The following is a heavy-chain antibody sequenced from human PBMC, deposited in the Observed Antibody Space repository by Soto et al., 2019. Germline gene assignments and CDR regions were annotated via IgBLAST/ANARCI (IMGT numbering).Heavy chain of an antibody. CDR2: ISGDGYSA. CDR1: GFIFSSNA. J-gene: IGHJ4*03. V-gene: IGHV3-23*01. Sequence: EVRLWESGGGLVQPGGSLRLSCGGSGFIFSSNAMSWVRQAPGKGLEWVSSISGDGYSADYADSVKGRFTVSRHNSKSTLYLQMNSLRAEDTAVYYCAKRHYYGSGNLALAKWGQGTLVTVSS. D-gene: IGHD3-10*01. CDR3: AKRHYYGSGNLALAK.